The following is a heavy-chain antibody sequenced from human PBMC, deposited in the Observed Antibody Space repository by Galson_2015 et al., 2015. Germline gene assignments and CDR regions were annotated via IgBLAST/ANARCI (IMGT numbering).Heavy chain of an antibody. CDR3: TRGVVVVPAPMADY. Sequence: SLRLSCAASGFTFSGSAMSWFRQAPGKGLEWVGFIRSKAYGGTTGYAASVKGRFTISRDDSKSIAYLQMNSLKTEDTAVYYCTRGVVVVPAPMADYWGQGIVVTVSS. D-gene: IGHD2-2*01. CDR2: IRSKAYGGTT. CDR1: GFTFSGSA. J-gene: IGHJ4*02. V-gene: IGHV3-49*03.